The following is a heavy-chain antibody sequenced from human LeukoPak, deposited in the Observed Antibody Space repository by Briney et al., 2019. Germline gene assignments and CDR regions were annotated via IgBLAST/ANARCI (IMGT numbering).Heavy chain of an antibody. CDR2: IRSKAYGGTT. V-gene: IGHV3-49*03. Sequence: GGSLRLSCTASGFTFCDYAMSWFRQAPGKGLEWVGFIRSKAYGGTTEYAASVKGRFTISRDDSKSIAYLQMNSLKTEDTAVYYCTRVGSSWYHFYDYWGQGTLVTVSS. CDR3: TRVGSSWYHFYDY. J-gene: IGHJ4*02. D-gene: IGHD6-13*01. CDR1: GFTFCDYA.